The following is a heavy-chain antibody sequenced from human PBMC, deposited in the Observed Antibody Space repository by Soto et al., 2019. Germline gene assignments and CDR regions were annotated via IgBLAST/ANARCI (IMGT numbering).Heavy chain of an antibody. CDR1: GFTFSSYS. D-gene: IGHD1-26*01. Sequence: EVQLVEPGGGLVKPGGSLRLSCVVSGFTFSSYSMNWVRQAPGKGLVWVSSISSSGSYIYYADSVKGRFTISRDNANNSLYLQVNSLSAEDTAFYSCAGKLGATASCFVMDVWGQGTTVTVSS. J-gene: IGHJ6*02. V-gene: IGHV3-21*06. CDR2: ISSSGSYI. CDR3: AGKLGATASCFVMDV.